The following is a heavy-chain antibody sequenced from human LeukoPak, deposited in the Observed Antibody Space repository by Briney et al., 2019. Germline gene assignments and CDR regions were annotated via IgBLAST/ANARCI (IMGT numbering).Heavy chain of an antibody. CDR2: INHSGST. V-gene: IGHV4-34*01. CDR3: ARGLRWLQPFDY. J-gene: IGHJ4*02. CDR1: GGSFSGYY. Sequence: SETLSLTCAVYGGSFSGYYWSWIRQPPGKGLEWTGEINHSGSTNYNPSLMSRVAMSVDTSKNQFSLKLSSVTAADTAVYYCARGLRWLQPFDYWGQGTLVTVSS. D-gene: IGHD5-24*01.